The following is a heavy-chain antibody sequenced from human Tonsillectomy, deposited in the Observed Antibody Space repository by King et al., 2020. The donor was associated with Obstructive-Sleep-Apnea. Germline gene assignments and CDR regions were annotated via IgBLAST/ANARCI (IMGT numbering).Heavy chain of an antibody. J-gene: IGHJ4*02. CDR2: MNPNSGNT. V-gene: IGHV1-8*01. D-gene: IGHD5-24*01. CDR3: ARGRLGSVVEMATPPDFDY. CDR1: GYTFTSYD. Sequence: QLVQSGAEVKKPGASVKVSCKASGYTFTSYDINWVRQATGQGLEWMGWMNPNSGNTGYAQKFQGRVTMTRNTSISTAYMELSSLGTEDTAVYYCARGRLGSVVEMATPPDFDYWGQGTLVTVSS.